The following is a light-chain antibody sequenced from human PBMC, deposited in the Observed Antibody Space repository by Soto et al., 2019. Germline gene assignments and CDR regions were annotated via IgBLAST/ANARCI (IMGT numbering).Light chain of an antibody. Sequence: DIQMPQSPSSLSASIGVRVTITCRASQIIIRHLNWYQQKPGKASKFLIYATSTLQRGVPSRFSGSGSGTDFTLTICSLQPEDFATYYCQQSYNTPRTFGQGTKVDIK. J-gene: IGKJ1*01. CDR3: QQSYNTPRT. CDR2: ATS. CDR1: QIIIRH. V-gene: IGKV1-39*01.